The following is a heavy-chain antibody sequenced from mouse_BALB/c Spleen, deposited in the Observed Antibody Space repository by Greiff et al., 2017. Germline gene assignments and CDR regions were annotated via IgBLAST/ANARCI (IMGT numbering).Heavy chain of an antibody. CDR2: ISSGGSYT. V-gene: IGHV5-9-4*01. CDR1: GFTFSSYA. D-gene: IGHD1-1*01. CDR3: ARETYYYGSSFYAMDY. J-gene: IGHJ4*01. Sequence: EVKLVESGGGLVKPGGSLKLSCAASGFTFSSYAMSWVRQSPEKRLEWVAEISSGGSYTYYPDTVTGRFTISRDNAKNTLYLEMSSLRSEDTAMYYCARETYYYGSSFYAMDYWGQGTSVTVSS.